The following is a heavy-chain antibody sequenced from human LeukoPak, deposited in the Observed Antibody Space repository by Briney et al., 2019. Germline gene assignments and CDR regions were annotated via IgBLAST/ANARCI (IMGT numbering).Heavy chain of an antibody. CDR2: ISGSGGNT. CDR1: GFTLSTYA. V-gene: IGHV3-23*01. D-gene: IGHD3-10*01. CDR3: AKGSTDYYGSGSYYLDN. Sequence: GGSLRLPCAASGFTLSTYAMNWVRQAPGKGLEWVSIISGSGGNTFYADAVKGRFTISRDNSKNTVYLQMNNLRPEDTAVYFCAKGSTDYYGSGSYYLDNWGQGTVVTVSS. J-gene: IGHJ4*02.